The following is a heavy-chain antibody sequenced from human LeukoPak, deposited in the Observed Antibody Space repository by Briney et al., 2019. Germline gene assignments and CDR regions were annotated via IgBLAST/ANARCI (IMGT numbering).Heavy chain of an antibody. CDR3: VRGGGTCCRFDY. Sequence: SETLSLTCTVSGGSISSSSSYWGWLRQPPGKGLEWIGSIYYSGSTYYNPSLKSRVTISVDTSKNQFSLRLSSVTAADTAVYYCVRGGGTCCRFDYWGQGTLVTVSS. CDR1: GGSISSSSSY. J-gene: IGHJ4*02. V-gene: IGHV4-39*01. CDR2: IYYSGST. D-gene: IGHD2-15*01.